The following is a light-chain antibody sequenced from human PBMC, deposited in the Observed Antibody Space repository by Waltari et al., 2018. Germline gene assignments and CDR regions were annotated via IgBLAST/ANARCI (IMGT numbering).Light chain of an antibody. Sequence: DIQMTQSPSSLSASVGDRVTITCRASQSSSDYLNWYQQKPGKTPKTRIYASSTLQSGVPSRFSGSGSGTDFALTISSLQPEDFATYYCQQSYSFGQGTRLEIK. CDR3: QQSYS. V-gene: IGKV1-39*01. CDR1: QSSSDY. J-gene: IGKJ5*01. CDR2: ASS.